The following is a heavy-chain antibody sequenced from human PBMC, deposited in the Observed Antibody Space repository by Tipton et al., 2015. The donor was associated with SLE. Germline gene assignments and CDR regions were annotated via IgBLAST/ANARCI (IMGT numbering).Heavy chain of an antibody. CDR2: IYYSGST. CDR1: GGSISSYY. D-gene: IGHD2-8*01. CDR3: AGDGGTNGVPWLPPAFRWYFDL. Sequence: TLSLTCTVSGGSISSYYWSWIRQPPGKGLEWIGYIYYSGSTNYNPSLKRRVTISVDTSKNQFPLKLSSVTAADTAVYYCAGDGGTNGVPWLPPAFRWYFDLWGRGTLVTVSS. V-gene: IGHV4-59*01. J-gene: IGHJ2*01.